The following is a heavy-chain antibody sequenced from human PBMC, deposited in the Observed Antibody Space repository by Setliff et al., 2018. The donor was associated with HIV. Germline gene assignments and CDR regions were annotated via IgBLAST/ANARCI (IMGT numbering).Heavy chain of an antibody. CDR3: AREIRTVYTGGHYFYGIDV. J-gene: IGHJ6*02. CDR1: GFTFRNYG. Sequence: PGGSLRLSCAASGFTFRNYGIHWVRQAPGKGLEWVAVIWFDGSNKYYVDSVKGRFTISRENARNSLYLQMNSLRVGDTAVYYCAREIRTVYTGGHYFYGIDVWGQGTAVTVSS. D-gene: IGHD3-16*01. CDR2: IWFDGSNK. V-gene: IGHV3-33*01.